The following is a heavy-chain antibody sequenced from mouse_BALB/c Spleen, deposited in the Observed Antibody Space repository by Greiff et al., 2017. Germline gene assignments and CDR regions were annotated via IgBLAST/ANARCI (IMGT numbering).Heavy chain of an antibody. CDR1: GFTFSSYA. D-gene: IGHD1-1*01. V-gene: IGHV5-6-5*01. CDR3: ARGRDYYGSSGFDY. CDR2: ISSGGST. Sequence: EVKLVESGGGLVKPGGSLKLSCAASGFTFSSYAMSWVRQTPEKRLEWVASISSGGSTYYPDSVKGRFTISRDNARNILYLQMSSLRSEDTAMYYCARGRDYYGSSGFDYWGQGTTLTVSS. J-gene: IGHJ2*01.